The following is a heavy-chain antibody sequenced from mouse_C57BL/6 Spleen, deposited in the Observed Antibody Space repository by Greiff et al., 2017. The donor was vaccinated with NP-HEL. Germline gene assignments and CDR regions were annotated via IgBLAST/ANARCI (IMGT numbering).Heavy chain of an antibody. D-gene: IGHD1-1*01. CDR3: AILNYYGSSPYAMDY. CDR2: IHPSDSDT. CDR1: GYTFTSYW. V-gene: IGHV1-74*01. Sequence: VKLQQPGAELVKPGASVKVSCKASGYTFTSYWMHWVKQRPGQGLEWIGRIHPSDSDTNYNQKFKGKATLTVDKSSSTAYMQLSSLTSEDSAVYYCAILNYYGSSPYAMDYWGQGTSVTVSS. J-gene: IGHJ4*01.